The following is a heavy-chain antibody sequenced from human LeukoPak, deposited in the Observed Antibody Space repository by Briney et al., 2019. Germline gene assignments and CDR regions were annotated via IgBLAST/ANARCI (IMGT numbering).Heavy chain of an antibody. CDR2: INTNTGNP. CDR1: GYTFTSYA. CDR3: ARFSGSYPR. V-gene: IGHV7-4-1*02. J-gene: IGHJ4*02. Sequence: GASVKVSCKVSGYTFTSYAMIWIRQAPGQGLEWMGWINTNTGNPTYAQGFTGRFVFSLDASVSTAYLQISSLKAEDTAVYYCARFSGSYPRWGQGTLVTVSS. D-gene: IGHD1-26*01.